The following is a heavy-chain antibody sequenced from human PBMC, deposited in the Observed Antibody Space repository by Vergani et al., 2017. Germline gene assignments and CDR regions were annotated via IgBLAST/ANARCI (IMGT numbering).Heavy chain of an antibody. Sequence: QVQLVQSGAEVKKPGASVKVSCKASGYTFTGYYMHWVRQAPGQGLEGMGWINPNSGGTNYAQKFQGRVTMTRDTSISTAYMELSSIRSDDTAVYYWARVRTRERTTDDYRFDPWGQGTLVTVSS. CDR2: INPNSGGT. CDR3: ARVRTRERTTDDYRFDP. J-gene: IGHJ5*02. V-gene: IGHV1-2*02. CDR1: GYTFTGYY. D-gene: IGHD4-11*01.